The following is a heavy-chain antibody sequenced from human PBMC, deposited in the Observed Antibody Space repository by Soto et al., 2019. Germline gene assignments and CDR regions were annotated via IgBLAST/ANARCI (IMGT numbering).Heavy chain of an antibody. Sequence: QVQLQESGPGLVKPSGTLSLTCAVSSGSISSSNWWSWVRQPPGKGLEWIGEISHRGRTNYNPSLKSRVTIAVGKSQYQFSLQLSSVTAADTAVYYCSRDPSIRHYYYMDGWCKGTTVTVAS. CDR2: ISHRGRT. CDR3: SRDPSIRHYYYMDG. V-gene: IGHV4-4*02. CDR1: SGSISSSNW. J-gene: IGHJ6*03. D-gene: IGHD6-6*01.